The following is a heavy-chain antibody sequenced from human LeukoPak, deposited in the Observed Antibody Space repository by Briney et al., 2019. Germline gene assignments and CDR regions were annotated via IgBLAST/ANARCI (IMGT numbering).Heavy chain of an antibody. CDR3: ARGSSGWWGVPFDY. Sequence: ASVKVSCKASGGTFSSYAISWVRPAPGQGLEWMGRIIPILGIANYAQKFQGRVTITADKSTSTAYMELSSLRSEDTAVYYCARGSSGWWGVPFDYWGQGTLVTVSS. CDR2: IIPILGIA. V-gene: IGHV1-69*04. D-gene: IGHD6-19*01. J-gene: IGHJ4*02. CDR1: GGTFSSYA.